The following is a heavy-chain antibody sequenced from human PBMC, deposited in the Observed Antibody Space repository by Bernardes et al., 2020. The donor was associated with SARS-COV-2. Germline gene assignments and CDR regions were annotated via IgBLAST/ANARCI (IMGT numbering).Heavy chain of an antibody. Sequence: CLRLSCAASGMTFISFWMHWVRQVPWKGLVWVSRINEDGTITDYSESVKGRFTISRDNAKNTLFLHMNSLRAEDSAVYYCARDVVGKEDSWGQGTLVTGSS. CDR1: GMTFISFW. CDR3: ARDVVGKEDS. CDR2: INEDGTIT. D-gene: IGHD2-15*01. V-gene: IGHV3-74*01. J-gene: IGHJ4*02.